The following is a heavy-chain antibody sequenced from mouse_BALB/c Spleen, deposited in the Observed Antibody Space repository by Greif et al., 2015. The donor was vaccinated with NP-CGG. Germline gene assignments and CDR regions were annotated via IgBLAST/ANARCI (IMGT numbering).Heavy chain of an antibody. V-gene: IGHV1S81*02. J-gene: IGHJ2*01. CDR1: GYTFTSYY. CDR2: INPSNGGT. CDR3: TRSDYYGPHFDY. D-gene: IGHD1-1*01. Sequence: VQLQQSGAELAKPGASVKLSCKASGYTFTSYYMYWVKQRPGQGLEWIGEINPSNGGTNFNEKFKSNATLTVDKSSSTAYMQLSSLTSEDSAVYYCTRSDYYGPHFDYWGQGTTLTVSS.